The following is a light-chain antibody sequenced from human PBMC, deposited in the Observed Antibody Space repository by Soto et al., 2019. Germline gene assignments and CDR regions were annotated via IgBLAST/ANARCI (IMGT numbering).Light chain of an antibody. CDR2: KAS. J-gene: IGKJ1*01. Sequence: DIHMTQSPSTLSASVGDRVTITCRASQSISSWLAWYQQKPGKAPKLLIYKASNLESGVPSRFSGSGSGTEFTLTISSLQPDDFATYYCQQYNSYSRTFGQGTKVDI. CDR1: QSISSW. V-gene: IGKV1-5*03. CDR3: QQYNSYSRT.